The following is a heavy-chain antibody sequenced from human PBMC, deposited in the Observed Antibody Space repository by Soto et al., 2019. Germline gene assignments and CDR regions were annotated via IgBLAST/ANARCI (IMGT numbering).Heavy chain of an antibody. Sequence: PSETLSLTCTVSGGSISSGGYYWSWIRQHPGKGLEWIWYIYYSGSTYYNPSLKSRVTISVDTSKNQFSLKLSSVTAADTAVYYCARDLSENWFDPWGQGTLVTVSS. CDR2: IYYSGST. V-gene: IGHV4-31*03. CDR3: ARDLSENWFDP. J-gene: IGHJ5*02. CDR1: GGSISSGGYY.